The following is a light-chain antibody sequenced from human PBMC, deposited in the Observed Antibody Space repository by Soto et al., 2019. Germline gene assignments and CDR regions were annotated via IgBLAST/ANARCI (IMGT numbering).Light chain of an antibody. CDR1: QSITSY. Sequence: EIVLTQSPAYLSLTPGERVTLSCRASQSITSYLAWYQKKPGQTPRLLIYGASNRATGIPDRFSGSGSGTDFTLTISRLEPEDFAVYYCQQYGSSLTFGGGTKVDIK. V-gene: IGKV3-20*01. CDR3: QQYGSSLT. CDR2: GAS. J-gene: IGKJ4*01.